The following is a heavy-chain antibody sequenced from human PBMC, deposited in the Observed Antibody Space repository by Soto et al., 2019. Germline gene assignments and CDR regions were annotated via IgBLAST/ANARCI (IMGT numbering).Heavy chain of an antibody. CDR2: ISWDGGST. CDR1: GFTFDDYT. J-gene: IGHJ6*02. D-gene: IGHD3-10*01. V-gene: IGHV3-43*01. CDR3: AKDMGWFGEDGMDV. Sequence: GGSLRLSCAASGFTFDDYTMHWVRQAPGKGLEWVSLISWDGGSTYYADSVKGRFTISRDNSKNSLYLQMNSLRTEDTALYYCAKDMGWFGEDGMDVWGQGTTVTVSS.